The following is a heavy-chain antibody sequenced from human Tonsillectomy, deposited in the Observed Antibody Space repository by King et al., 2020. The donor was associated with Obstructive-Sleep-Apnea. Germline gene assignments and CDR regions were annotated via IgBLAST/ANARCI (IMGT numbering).Heavy chain of an antibody. CDR2: IYPGDSDT. J-gene: IGHJ3*02. D-gene: IGHD3-9*01. Sequence: VQLVESGAEVKKPGESLKISCKGSGYSFTSYWIGWVRQMPGKGLEWMGIIYPGDSDTRYSPSFQGQVTISADKSISTAYLQWSSLKASDTAMYYCAREGSYDILTPLNDAFDIWGQGTMVTVSS. V-gene: IGHV5-51*01. CDR3: AREGSYDILTPLNDAFDI. CDR1: GYSFTSYW.